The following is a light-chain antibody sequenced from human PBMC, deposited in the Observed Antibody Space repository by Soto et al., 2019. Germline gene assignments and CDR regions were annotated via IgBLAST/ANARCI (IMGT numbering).Light chain of an antibody. CDR3: QKYNSAPLT. CDR1: QGISNY. CDR2: AAS. V-gene: IGKV1-27*01. Sequence: DIQXTXSPSXXSXXXGDXVTITCRASQGISNYLAWYQQKPGKVPKLLIYAASTLQSGVPSRFSGSGSGTDFTLTISSLQPEDVATYYCQKYNSAPLTFGPGTKVDIK. J-gene: IGKJ3*01.